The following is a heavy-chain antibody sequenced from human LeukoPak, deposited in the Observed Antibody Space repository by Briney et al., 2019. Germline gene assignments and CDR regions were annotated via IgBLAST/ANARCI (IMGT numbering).Heavy chain of an antibody. CDR2: INPNSGGT. V-gene: IGHV1-2*02. Sequence: GASVKVSCKASGYTFTGYYMHWVRQAPGQGLEWMGWINPNSGGTNYAQKFQGRVTMTRDTSISTAYMELSRLRSDDTAVSYCALNYDFWSGYYKPWGQGTLVTVSS. CDR1: GYTFTGYY. D-gene: IGHD3-3*01. CDR3: ALNYDFWSGYYKP. J-gene: IGHJ5*02.